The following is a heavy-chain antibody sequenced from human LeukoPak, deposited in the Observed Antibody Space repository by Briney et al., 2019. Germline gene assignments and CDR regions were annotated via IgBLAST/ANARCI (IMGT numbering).Heavy chain of an antibody. J-gene: IGHJ4*02. D-gene: IGHD6-19*01. CDR1: GFTLSSHA. CDR2: IIDTGDT. V-gene: IGHV3-23*01. CDR3: ARGKGIAVSSFDY. Sequence: PGGSLRLSCAASGFTLSSHAVSWFRPAPGKGLEWVSAIIDTGDTYYADSVKGRCTISRDNSKNTLFLQMNSLRAEDTALYYCARGKGIAVSSFDYWGQGTLVTVSS.